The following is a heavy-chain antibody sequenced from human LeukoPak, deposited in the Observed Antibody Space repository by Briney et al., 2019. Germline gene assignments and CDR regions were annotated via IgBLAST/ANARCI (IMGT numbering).Heavy chain of an antibody. CDR3: ARGGDYYSSSWHRVDY. CDR2: VYYSGST. V-gene: IGHV4-30-4*08. CDR1: GGSISSGDYY. D-gene: IGHD6-13*01. Sequence: SETLSLTCTGSGGSISSGDYYWSWIRQPPGKGLEWIGFVYYSGSTYYNPSLKSPVSISVDTSKNQFSLKLSSVTAADTAVYYCARGGDYYSSSWHRVDYWGQGTLVTVSS. J-gene: IGHJ4*02.